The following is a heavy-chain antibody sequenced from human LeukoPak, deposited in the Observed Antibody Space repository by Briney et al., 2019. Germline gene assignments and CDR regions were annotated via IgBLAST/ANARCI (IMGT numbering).Heavy chain of an antibody. V-gene: IGHV3-21*01. CDR2: ISTSSSYI. J-gene: IGHJ4*02. D-gene: IGHD4-17*01. CDR3: ARRDHGDYGEEY. CDR1: GFTFSNYS. Sequence: GGSLRLSCAASGFTFSNYSMNWVRRAPGKGLEWVSSISTSSSYIYYADSVRGRFTISRDNAKNSLYLQMNSLRAEDTAVYYCARRDHGDYGEEYWGQGTLVTVSS.